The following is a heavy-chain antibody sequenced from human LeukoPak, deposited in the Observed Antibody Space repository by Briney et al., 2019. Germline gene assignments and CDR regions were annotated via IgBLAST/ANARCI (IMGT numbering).Heavy chain of an antibody. D-gene: IGHD3-10*01. CDR2: ISGSGGST. V-gene: IGHV3-23*01. J-gene: IGHJ4*02. CDR1: GFTVNNAW. Sequence: PGGSLRLSCAASGFTVNNAWMSWVRQAPGKGLEWVSAISGSGGSTYYADSVKGRFTISRDNSKNTLYLQMNSLRAEDTAVYYCAKDYYYGSGSYLVYYFDYWGQGTLVTVSS. CDR3: AKDYYYGSGSYLVYYFDY.